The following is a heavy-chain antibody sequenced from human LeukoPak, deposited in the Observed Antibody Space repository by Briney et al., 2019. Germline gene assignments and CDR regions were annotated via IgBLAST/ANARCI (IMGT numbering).Heavy chain of an antibody. J-gene: IGHJ4*02. D-gene: IGHD3-3*01. V-gene: IGHV3-74*01. Sequence: PGGSLRLSCAASGFTFSSYWMHWVRQAPGKGLVWVSRINSDGTSTSYADSVKGRFTISRDNAKNTLYLQMNSLRAEDTAVYYCARGSEAATIFYWGQGTLVTVSS. CDR1: GFTFSSYW. CDR2: INSDGTST. CDR3: ARGSEAATIFY.